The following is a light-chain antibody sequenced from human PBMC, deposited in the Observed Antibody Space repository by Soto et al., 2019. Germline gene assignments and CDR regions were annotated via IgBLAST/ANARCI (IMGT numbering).Light chain of an antibody. Sequence: DIQMTQSPSSLSASVGDRVTITCRASQTISSHLNWYQQKPGKAPKLLIYAASSLQSGVPSRFSGSGSGTDFTLSISSLQPEDFATYYCQQSYSTPRSFAQGTRLAIK. J-gene: IGKJ2*01. CDR1: QTISSH. CDR2: AAS. CDR3: QQSYSTPRS. V-gene: IGKV1-39*01.